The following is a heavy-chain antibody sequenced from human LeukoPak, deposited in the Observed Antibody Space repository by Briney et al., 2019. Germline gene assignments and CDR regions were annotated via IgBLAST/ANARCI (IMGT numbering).Heavy chain of an antibody. Sequence: SETLSLTCTVSGYSISSGYYWGWIRQPPGKGLEWIGSIYHSGSTYYNPSLKSRVTISVDTSKNQFSLKLSSVIAADTAVYYCARDSDYDILTGLSSYWGQGTLVTVSS. CDR1: GYSISSGYY. D-gene: IGHD3-9*01. CDR3: ARDSDYDILTGLSSY. CDR2: IYHSGST. J-gene: IGHJ4*02. V-gene: IGHV4-38-2*02.